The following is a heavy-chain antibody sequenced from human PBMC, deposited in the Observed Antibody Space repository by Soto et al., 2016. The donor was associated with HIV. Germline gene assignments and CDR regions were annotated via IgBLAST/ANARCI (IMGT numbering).Heavy chain of an antibody. CDR1: GYTFSSYG. CDR3: ARAASGARWDFDY. J-gene: IGHJ4*02. D-gene: IGHD1-26*01. CDR2: ISA. Sequence: QVQLVQSGAEVKKPGASVKVSCKASGYTFSSYGISWVRQAPGQGLEWMGWISAYRVTMTTDTSTSTAYMELRSLRSEDTAVYYCARAASGARWDFDYWGQGTLVTVSS. V-gene: IGHV1-18*01.